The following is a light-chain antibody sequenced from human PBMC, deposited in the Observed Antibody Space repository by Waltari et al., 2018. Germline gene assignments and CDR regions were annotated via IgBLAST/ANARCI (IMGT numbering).Light chain of an antibody. CDR3: QHYTRYSIT. V-gene: IGKV1-5*01. CDR2: DAS. J-gene: IGKJ5*01. Sequence: DIQMTQSPSTLSASRGDRVTITGRASQSLSSWLAWYAQSPGKAPKRLAYDASTLQSGVPSRISGSGSGTEFTLTISSLQPEDFATYYCQHYTRYSITFGQGTRLEIK. CDR1: QSLSSW.